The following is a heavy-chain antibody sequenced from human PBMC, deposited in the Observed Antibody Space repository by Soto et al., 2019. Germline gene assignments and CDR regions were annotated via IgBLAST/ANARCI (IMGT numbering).Heavy chain of an antibody. CDR2: IFSNDEK. Sequence: SGPTLVNPTETLTLTCSVSGLSLPNEKMGVTWIRQAPGKPLEWLAHIFSNDEKSYKTSLKTRLTISQDISKSQVVLTMTDMDPVDTGTYFCVRMNADSDSSYYAMDVWGQGTTVTLSS. J-gene: IGHJ6*02. D-gene: IGHD3-10*01. CDR1: GLSLPNEKMG. V-gene: IGHV2-26*01. CDR3: VRMNADSDSSYYAMDV.